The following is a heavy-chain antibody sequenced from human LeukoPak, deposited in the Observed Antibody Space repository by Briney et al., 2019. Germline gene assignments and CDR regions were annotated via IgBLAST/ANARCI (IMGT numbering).Heavy chain of an antibody. V-gene: IGHV4-31*02. CDR3: ARGVAANYFFDY. CDR1: SGPIHSGGYY. D-gene: IGHD6-13*01. J-gene: IGHJ4*02. Sequence: PSETLSLTCTVSSGPIHSGGYYWRWIRQHPGKGLEWIGYSYYSGNTYYTPSLKSPVTLSVDTSKNQFSLKVISVTAADTAVYYCARGVAANYFFDYWGQGTLVTVSS. CDR2: SYYSGNT.